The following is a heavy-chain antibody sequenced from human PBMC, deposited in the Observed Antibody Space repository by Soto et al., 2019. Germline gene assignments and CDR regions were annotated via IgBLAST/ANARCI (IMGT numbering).Heavy chain of an antibody. J-gene: IGHJ4*02. CDR2: INPNSGGT. CDR3: AREPATAKPEGVDF. Sequence: QVQLVQSGAEVWKPGASVKVSCNASGYTFSDYYIHWVRQAPGQGLEWMGWINPNSGGTKYAPKFQGGVTMTRDTSITTAYMELSRLRSGDTAVYYCAREPATAKPEGVDFWGQGTLVTVSS. D-gene: IGHD1-1*01. V-gene: IGHV1-2*02. CDR1: GYTFSDYY.